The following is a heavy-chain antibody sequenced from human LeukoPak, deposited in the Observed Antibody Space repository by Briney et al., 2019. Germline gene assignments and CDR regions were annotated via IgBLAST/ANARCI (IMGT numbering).Heavy chain of an antibody. CDR2: MTGPADTT. CDR3: AKGAEIDH. V-gene: IGHV3-23*01. Sequence: VGSLRLSCAASGFNFNNFAMSWVRRAPGKGPEWLSAMTGPADTTYYAESVKGRFAISRDYSKSMVYLQMNSLRVEDTAIYYCAKGAEIDHWGQGTLASVSS. CDR1: GFNFNNFA. J-gene: IGHJ4*02.